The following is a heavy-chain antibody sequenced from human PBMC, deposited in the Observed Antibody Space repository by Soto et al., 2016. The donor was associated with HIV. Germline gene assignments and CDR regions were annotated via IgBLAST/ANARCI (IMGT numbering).Heavy chain of an antibody. CDR2: MSVYNGNT. V-gene: IGHV1-18*01. CDR3: ARGREDTAILDY. J-gene: IGHJ4*02. CDR1: G. Sequence: GINWVRQAPGQGLEWMGWMSVYNGNTDYARKLQGRVTMTSDRSTNTAYLELTSLISDDTAVYYCARGREDTAILDYWGQGTLITVSS. D-gene: IGHD5-18*01.